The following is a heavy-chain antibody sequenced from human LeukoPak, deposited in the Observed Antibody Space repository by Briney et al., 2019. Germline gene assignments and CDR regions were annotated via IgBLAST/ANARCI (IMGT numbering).Heavy chain of an antibody. CDR1: GFTFSSYS. V-gene: IGHV3-21*01. CDR2: ISSSSSYI. J-gene: IGHJ6*03. Sequence: NPGGSLRLSCAVSGFTFSSYSMNWVRQAPGKGLEWVSSISSSSSYIYYADSVKGRFTVSRDNAKNSLYLQMNSLRAEDTAVYYCARDLRDSSSWYWYYYMDVWGKGTTVTVSS. CDR3: ARDLRDSSSWYWYYYMDV. D-gene: IGHD6-13*01.